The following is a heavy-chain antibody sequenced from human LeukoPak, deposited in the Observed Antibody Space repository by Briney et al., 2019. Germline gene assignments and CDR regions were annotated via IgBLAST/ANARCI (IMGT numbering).Heavy chain of an antibody. CDR2: INTRTGRT. Sequence: ASVKVSCKTSGYSFTDYYIHWVRQAPGQGLEWMAWINTRTGRTSSARKFQGRVTMTRDPSITTVYMDMAWLTSDDTAIYFCARADFIDAGPYLIGPWGQGTLVTVSS. D-gene: IGHD3-3*01. J-gene: IGHJ5*02. CDR3: ARADFIDAGPYLIGP. V-gene: IGHV1-2*02. CDR1: GYSFTDYY.